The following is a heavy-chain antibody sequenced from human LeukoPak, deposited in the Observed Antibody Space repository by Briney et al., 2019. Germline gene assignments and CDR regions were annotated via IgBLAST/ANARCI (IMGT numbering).Heavy chain of an antibody. Sequence: SQTLSLTCTVSGASISSGDYYWSWIRQPPGKGLEWIGYIYYTGSTSYNPSLNSRPTMSLDTSKNHFSLKLSSVTAADTAVYYCARTGSATEPNWFDPWGQGRLVTVSS. D-gene: IGHD1-14*01. J-gene: IGHJ5*02. CDR3: ARTGSATEPNWFDP. CDR1: GASISSGDYY. CDR2: IYYTGST. V-gene: IGHV4-30-4*01.